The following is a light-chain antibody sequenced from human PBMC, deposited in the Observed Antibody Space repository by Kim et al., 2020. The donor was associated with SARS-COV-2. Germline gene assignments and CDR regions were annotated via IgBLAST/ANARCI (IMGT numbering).Light chain of an antibody. CDR2: GAS. CDR3: QQYGTSRT. J-gene: IGKJ1*01. V-gene: IGKV3-20*01. Sequence: LSPGERATLSCRANQRITSRYLAWYQQKVGQSPRLLIYGASNRATGIPERFSGSGSGTDFTLTISSLAPEDFAVYYCQQYGTSRTFGQGTKVEIK. CDR1: QRITSRY.